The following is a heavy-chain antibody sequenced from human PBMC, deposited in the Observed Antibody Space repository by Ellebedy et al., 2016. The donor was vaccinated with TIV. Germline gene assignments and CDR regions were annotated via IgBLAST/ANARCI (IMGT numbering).Heavy chain of an antibody. CDR2: VYHSGNT. D-gene: IGHD3-10*01. CDR1: GDSLSRSSSY. CDR3: ARWFGELLYVRWFDP. Sequence: SETLSLTCTVSGDSLSRSSSYWGWIRQTPGKGLEWIGNVYHSGNTYYNPSLESRVTISVDTSKGQFSLKLNSVTAADTAVYYCARWFGELLYVRWFDPWGQGTLVTVSS. J-gene: IGHJ5*02. V-gene: IGHV4-39*01.